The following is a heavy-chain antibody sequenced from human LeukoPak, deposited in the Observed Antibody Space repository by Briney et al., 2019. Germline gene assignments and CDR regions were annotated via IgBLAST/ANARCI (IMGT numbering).Heavy chain of an antibody. Sequence: GGSLRLSCAVSGFTFSSYGMHWVRQAPGKGLEWVAIISYDGSNQYYADSVRGRFTISRDNSKNTLFLQMNSLRVEDTAVYYCAKDLMDTAMVLDYWGRGTLVTVSS. D-gene: IGHD5-18*01. CDR1: GFTFSSYG. J-gene: IGHJ4*02. CDR2: ISYDGSNQ. CDR3: AKDLMDTAMVLDY. V-gene: IGHV3-30*18.